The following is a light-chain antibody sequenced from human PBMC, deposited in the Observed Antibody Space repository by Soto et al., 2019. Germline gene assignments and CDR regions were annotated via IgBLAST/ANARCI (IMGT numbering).Light chain of an antibody. Sequence: SALTHPPSASGTPGQRVTIPVSGSSSNIGNNYVYWYQQHPGTAPNLLIYRNNQRPSGVPDRFSGSKSGTSASLAISGLRSEDEADYYCAAWDDSLSVRFGTGTKVTVL. V-gene: IGLV1-47*01. CDR1: SSNIGNNY. CDR2: RNN. CDR3: AAWDDSLSVR. J-gene: IGLJ1*01.